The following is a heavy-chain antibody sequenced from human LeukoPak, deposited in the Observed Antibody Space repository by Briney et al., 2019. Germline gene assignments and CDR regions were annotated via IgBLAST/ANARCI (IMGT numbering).Heavy chain of an antibody. Sequence: GGSLRLSCAASGFAFSDFWMSWVRQAPGKGLEWVSGISWNSGSIGYADSVKGRFTISRDNAKNSLYLQMNSLRAEDTALYYCAKGTTYSSGFDYWGQGTLVTVSS. CDR1: GFAFSDFW. CDR2: ISWNSGSI. J-gene: IGHJ4*02. CDR3: AKGTTYSSGFDY. V-gene: IGHV3-9*01. D-gene: IGHD6-19*01.